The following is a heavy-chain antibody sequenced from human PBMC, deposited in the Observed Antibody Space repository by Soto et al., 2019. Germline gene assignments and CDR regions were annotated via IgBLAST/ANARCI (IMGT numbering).Heavy chain of an antibody. CDR1: GYTFTGYY. CDR2: INPNSGGT. Sequence: ASVKVSCKASGYTFTGYYMHWVRQAPGQGLEWMGWINPNSGGTNYAQKFQGWVTMTRDTSISTAYMELSRLRSDDTAVYYCARSLAAPPAGYYGMEVWGQGTTVTVSS. V-gene: IGHV1-2*04. D-gene: IGHD6-6*01. CDR3: ARSLAAPPAGYYGMEV. J-gene: IGHJ6*02.